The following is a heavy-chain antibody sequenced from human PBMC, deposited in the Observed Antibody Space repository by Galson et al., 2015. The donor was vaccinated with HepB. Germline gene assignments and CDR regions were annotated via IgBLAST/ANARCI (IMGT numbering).Heavy chain of an antibody. CDR2: IRSNAYGGTT. D-gene: IGHD3-3*01. Sequence: SLRLSCAASGFTFGDYAMSWFRQAPGKGLEWVGFIRSNAYGGTTAYAASVKGRFTISRDDFQSITYLQMNSLKTEDTAVYYCTSPSFYDFWSSYYSVSDAFDVWGQGKMVTVSS. V-gene: IGHV3-49*03. CDR1: GFTFGDYA. CDR3: TSPSFYDFWSSYYSVSDAFDV. J-gene: IGHJ3*01.